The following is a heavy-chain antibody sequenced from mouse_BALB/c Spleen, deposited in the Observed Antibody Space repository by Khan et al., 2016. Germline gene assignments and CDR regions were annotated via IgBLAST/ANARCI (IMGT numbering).Heavy chain of an antibody. CDR1: GFDFRRYW. D-gene: IGHD1-1*01. J-gene: IGHJ3*01. V-gene: IGHV4-1*02. CDR3: ARAGYYGYLAY. Sequence: EVELVESGGGLVQPGGSLKLSCAASGFDFRRYWMSWVRQAPGKGLEWIGEINPDSRTINYTPSLKDKFTISRDNAKNMLYLQMSKVRSEDTALXYCARAGYYGYLAYWGQGTLVSVSA. CDR2: INPDSRTI.